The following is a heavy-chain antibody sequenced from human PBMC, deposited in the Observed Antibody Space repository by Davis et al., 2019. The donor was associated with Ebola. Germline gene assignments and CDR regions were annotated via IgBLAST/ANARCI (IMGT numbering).Heavy chain of an antibody. CDR1: GYTFTSYY. CDR3: AREAKKGHIVVVPAQPPADY. CDR2: INPSGGST. J-gene: IGHJ4*02. D-gene: IGHD2-2*01. V-gene: IGHV1-46*01. Sequence: ASVKVSCKASGYTFTSYYMHWVRQAPGQGLEWMGIINPSGGSTSYAQKFQGRVTMTRDTSTSTVYMELSSLRSEDTAVYYCAREAKKGHIVVVPAQPPADYWGQGTLVTVSS.